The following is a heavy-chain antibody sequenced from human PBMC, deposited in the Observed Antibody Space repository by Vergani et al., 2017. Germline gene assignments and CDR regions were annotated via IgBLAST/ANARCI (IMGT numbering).Heavy chain of an antibody. Sequence: VQLVESGGGVVQPGGSLRLSCSASGFSFNSYWMHWVRQVPGKGLLWVSRIKSDGSITAYADSVKGRFTISRDNSKDTLYLQMNSLRVEDTAIYYCAKARDPNCKGGNCYSYYYGLDLWGQGTTVTVSS. CDR1: GFSFNSYW. CDR2: IKSDGSIT. V-gene: IGHV3-74*02. CDR3: AKARDPNCKGGNCYSYYYGLDL. D-gene: IGHD2-21*01. J-gene: IGHJ6*02.